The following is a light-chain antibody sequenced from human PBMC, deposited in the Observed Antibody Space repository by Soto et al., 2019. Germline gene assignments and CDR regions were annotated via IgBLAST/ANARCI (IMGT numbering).Light chain of an antibody. J-gene: IGLJ1*01. CDR2: EVS. Sequence: QSVLTQPASVSGSPGQSITISCTGTSSDVGGYNYVSWYQQHPGKAPKLMIYEVSNRPSGVSNRFSGSKSGNTASLTISGLQAEDEADYYCSSYTSSSNYVLGNVTKVT. CDR3: SSYTSSSNYV. V-gene: IGLV2-14*01. CDR1: SSDVGGYNY.